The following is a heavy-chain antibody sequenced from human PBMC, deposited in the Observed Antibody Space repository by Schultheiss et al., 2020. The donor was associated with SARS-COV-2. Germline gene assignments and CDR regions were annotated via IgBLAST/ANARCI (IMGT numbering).Heavy chain of an antibody. CDR2: IYSGGST. D-gene: IGHD4-17*01. Sequence: GGSLRLSCAASGFTFSDYYMSWIRQAPGKVLEWVSVIYSGGSTYYADSVTGRFTISRHNSKNTLYLQMNSLRAEDTAVYYCARDYAAYDAFDIWGQGTMVTVAS. CDR1: GFTFSDYY. V-gene: IGHV3-66*01. J-gene: IGHJ3*02. CDR3: ARDYAAYDAFDI.